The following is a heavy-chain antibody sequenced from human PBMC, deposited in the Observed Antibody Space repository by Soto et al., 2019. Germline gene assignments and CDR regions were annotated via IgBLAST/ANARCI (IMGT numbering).Heavy chain of an antibody. CDR1: GDPISSSHW. CDR3: ATGQLGEYFDY. D-gene: IGHD1-26*01. CDR2: IYHSGSI. J-gene: IGHJ4*02. Sequence: PSETLSLTCAVSGDPISSSHWWSWVRQTPGKGLEWIGEIYHSGSINYNPSLKSRVIISADRSKNQFSLRLSSVTAADTAVYYCATGQLGEYFDYWGQGTLVTVSS. V-gene: IGHV4-4*02.